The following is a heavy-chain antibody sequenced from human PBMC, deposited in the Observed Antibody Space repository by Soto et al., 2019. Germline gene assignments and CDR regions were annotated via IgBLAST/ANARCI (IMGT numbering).Heavy chain of an antibody. CDR3: ARDSLYSGSYFAY. V-gene: IGHV3-30-3*01. CDR1: GFTFSSFSSYD. Sequence: GWSLRLSCAAAGFTFSSFSSYDMHWVRQAPGKGLEWVAEISFDGNKKDYADSVKGRFTISRDNSQNILYLQMNSLRSEDTAVYYCARDSLYSGSYFAYWGPGTLVTVSS. J-gene: IGHJ4*02. D-gene: IGHD1-26*01. CDR2: ISFDGNKK.